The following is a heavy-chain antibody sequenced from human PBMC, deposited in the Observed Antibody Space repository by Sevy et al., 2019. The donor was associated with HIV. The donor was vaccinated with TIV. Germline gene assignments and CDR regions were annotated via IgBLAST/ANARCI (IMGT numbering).Heavy chain of an antibody. CDR2: ISASGGST. J-gene: IGHJ4*02. CDR3: AKEDSGGYLY. Sequence: GGSLRLSCAASASTFISYVMTWVRQAPGKGLEWVSTISASGGSTYYADSVKGRFIISRDNSKNTVDLQMNSLRAGDTAVYYCAKEDSGGYLYWGQGTLVTVSS. V-gene: IGHV3-23*01. D-gene: IGHD3-22*01. CDR1: ASTFISYV.